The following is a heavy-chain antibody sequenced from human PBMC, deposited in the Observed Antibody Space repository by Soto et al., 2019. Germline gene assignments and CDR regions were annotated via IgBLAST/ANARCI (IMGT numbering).Heavy chain of an antibody. CDR1: VDSITTYY. CDR2: IDTSGNT. Sequence: KPSETLSLTCTVSVDSITTYYWSWIRQPAGKGLERIGRIDTSGNTNYNPSLKSRVTMSVDTSKKQFSLKLTSVTAADTAVYYCARYSNNWFQTEGMDVWGQGTTVTVSS. J-gene: IGHJ6*02. V-gene: IGHV4-4*07. D-gene: IGHD6-13*01. CDR3: ARYSNNWFQTEGMDV.